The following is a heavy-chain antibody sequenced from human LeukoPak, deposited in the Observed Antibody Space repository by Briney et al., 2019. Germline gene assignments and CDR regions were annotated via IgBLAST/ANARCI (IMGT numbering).Heavy chain of an antibody. D-gene: IGHD2-15*01. V-gene: IGHV3-74*01. CDR2: INGNGQST. CDR3: VRSFRIPYCSGNSCYPTDFDF. J-gene: IGHJ4*01. Sequence: GGSLRLSCATSGFSFTSYWLHWVRQGPGKGPEWVSRINGNGQSTSYADSVKGRFIISIDNARNTLYLYMTGLRVEDSAVYFCVRSFRIPYCSGNSCYPTDFDFWGRGTLVTVSS. CDR1: GFSFTSYW.